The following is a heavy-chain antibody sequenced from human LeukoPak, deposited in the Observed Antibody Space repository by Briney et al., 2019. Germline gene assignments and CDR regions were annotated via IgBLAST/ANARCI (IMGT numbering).Heavy chain of an antibody. CDR2: TFPSGGEI. J-gene: IGHJ4*02. Sequence: GGSLRLSCAASGFTFSTFAMIWVRQPPGKGLEWVSSTFPSGGEIHYADSVRGRFTISRDNSKSTLSLQMNSLRAEDTAIYCCATYRQVLLPFESWGQGTLVTVSS. CDR1: GFTFSTFA. CDR3: ATYRQVLLPFES. V-gene: IGHV3-23*01. D-gene: IGHD2-8*02.